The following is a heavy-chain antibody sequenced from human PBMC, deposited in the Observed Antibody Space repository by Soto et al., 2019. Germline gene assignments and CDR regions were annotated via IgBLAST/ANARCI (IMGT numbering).Heavy chain of an antibody. CDR2: IYSGGST. CDR1: GFTVSSNY. D-gene: IGHD2-2*01. J-gene: IGHJ4*02. CDR3: ASSLPGYCSSTSCYDY. Sequence: VGSLRLSCAASGFTVSSNYMSWVRQAPGKGLEWVSVIYSGGSTYYADSVKGRFTISRDNSKNTLYLQMNSLRAEDTAVYYCASSLPGYCSSTSCYDYWGQGTLVTVSS. V-gene: IGHV3-53*01.